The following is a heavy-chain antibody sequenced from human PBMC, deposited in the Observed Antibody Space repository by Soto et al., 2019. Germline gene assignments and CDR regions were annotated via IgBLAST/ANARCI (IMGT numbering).Heavy chain of an antibody. D-gene: IGHD6-13*01. Sequence: GESLKISCKGSGYSFTSYWIGWVRQMPGKGLEWMGIIYPGDSDTRYSPSFQGQVTISADKSISTAYLQWSSLKASDTAMYYCARRSPFRGIAAAGTTPTNYGMDVWGQGTTVTVSS. CDR1: GYSFTSYW. CDR3: ARRSPFRGIAAAGTTPTNYGMDV. J-gene: IGHJ6*02. CDR2: IYPGDSDT. V-gene: IGHV5-51*01.